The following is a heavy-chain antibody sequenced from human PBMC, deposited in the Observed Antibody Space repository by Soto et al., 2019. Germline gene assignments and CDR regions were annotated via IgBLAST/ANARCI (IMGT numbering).Heavy chain of an antibody. V-gene: IGHV3-30*18. J-gene: IGHJ4*02. CDR3: AKSGVVAVAGTLDY. Sequence: QVQLVESGGGVVQPGRSLRLSCAASGFTFSSYGMHGVRQAPGKGLEWVAVISYDGSNKYYADSVKGRFTISRDNSKNTLYLQMNSLRAEDTAVYYCAKSGVVAVAGTLDYWGQGTLVTVSS. CDR2: ISYDGSNK. CDR1: GFTFSSYG. D-gene: IGHD6-19*01.